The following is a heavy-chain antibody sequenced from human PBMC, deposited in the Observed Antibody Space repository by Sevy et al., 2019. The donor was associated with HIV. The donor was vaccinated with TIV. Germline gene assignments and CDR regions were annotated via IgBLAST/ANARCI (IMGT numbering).Heavy chain of an antibody. V-gene: IGHV3-21*01. D-gene: IGHD4-17*01. J-gene: IGHJ3*02. CDR1: GFTFNSHT. Sequence: GGSLRLSCAGSGFTFNSHTMNWVRQAPGKGLEWVSSISSSSSYIYYGDSAKGRFTISRDNAKSSLFLQMNSLRAEDTAIYFCARVKDYGDYGAFDIWGQGTMVTVSS. CDR3: ARVKDYGDYGAFDI. CDR2: ISSSSSYI.